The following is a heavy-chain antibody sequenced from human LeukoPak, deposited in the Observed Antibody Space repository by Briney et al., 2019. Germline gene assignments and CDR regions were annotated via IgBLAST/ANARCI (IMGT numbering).Heavy chain of an antibody. D-gene: IGHD4-11*01. Sequence: SVKVSCKASGYTFTSYDINWVRQATGQGLEWMGRIIPILGIANYAQKFQGRVTITADKSTSTAYMELSSLRSEDTAVYYCAMGTVTTDWFDPWGQGTLVTVSS. V-gene: IGHV1-69*04. CDR2: IIPILGIA. CDR1: GYTFTSYD. CDR3: AMGTVTTDWFDP. J-gene: IGHJ5*02.